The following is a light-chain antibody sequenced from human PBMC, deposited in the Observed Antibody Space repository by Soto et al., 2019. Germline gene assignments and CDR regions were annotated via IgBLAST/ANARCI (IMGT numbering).Light chain of an antibody. CDR1: YTDVGGYNR. Sequence: QSALTQPASVSGSPGQSITISCTGTYTDVGGYNRVSWYQHHAGKGPKVLIFELDNRPSGISDRFSGSKSGDTASLTISDLQAEDEADYYCVSYIESSLTHWVFGGGTKVTVL. J-gene: IGLJ3*02. V-gene: IGLV2-14*01. CDR2: ELD. CDR3: VSYIESSLTHWV.